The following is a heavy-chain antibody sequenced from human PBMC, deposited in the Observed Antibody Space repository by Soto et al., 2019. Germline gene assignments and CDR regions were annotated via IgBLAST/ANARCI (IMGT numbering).Heavy chain of an antibody. CDR1: GFTFGRYA. CDR3: AKDGSAQLLWFGEAVWYYYYGMDV. Sequence: GGSLRLSCAASGFTFGRYAMSWVRQAPGKGLEWVSAISGSGGSTYYADSVKGRFTISRDNSKNTLYLQMNSLRAEDTAVYYCAKDGSAQLLWFGEAVWYYYYGMDVWGQGTTVTVSS. J-gene: IGHJ6*02. V-gene: IGHV3-23*01. D-gene: IGHD3-10*01. CDR2: ISGSGGST.